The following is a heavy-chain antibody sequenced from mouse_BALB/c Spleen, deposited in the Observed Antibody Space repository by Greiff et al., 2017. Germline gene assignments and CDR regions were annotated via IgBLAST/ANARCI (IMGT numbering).Heavy chain of an antibody. J-gene: IGHJ2*01. D-gene: IGHD2-4*01. V-gene: IGHV5-17*02. CDR2: ISSGSSTI. Sequence: EVQGVESGGGLVQPGGSRKLSCAASGFTFSSFGMHWVRQAPEKGLEWVAYISSGSSTIYYADTVKGRFTISRDNPKNTLFLQMTSLRSEDTAMYDCARRGLYDYGDYFDYWGQGTTLTVSS. CDR1: GFTFSSFG. CDR3: ARRGLYDYGDYFDY.